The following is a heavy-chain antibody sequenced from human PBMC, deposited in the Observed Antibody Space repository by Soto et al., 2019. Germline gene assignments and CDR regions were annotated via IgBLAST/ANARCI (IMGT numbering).Heavy chain of an antibody. V-gene: IGHV1-69*01. CDR3: AEGRQLAENWFDP. Sequence: SVKGSCTASGVTFSSYSISCVRQSPGQGLEWMVVIIPIFGTANYAQKFQGRVTITADESTSTAYMELSSLRSEDTAVYYCAEGRQLAENWFDPWGQGTLVTVSS. D-gene: IGHD6-6*01. CDR2: IIPIFGTA. CDR1: GVTFSSYS. J-gene: IGHJ5*02.